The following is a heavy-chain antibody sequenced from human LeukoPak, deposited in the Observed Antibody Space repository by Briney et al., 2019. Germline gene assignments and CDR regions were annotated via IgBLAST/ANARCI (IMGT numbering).Heavy chain of an antibody. D-gene: IGHD6-13*01. Sequence: GESLRISCKGSGYSFTSYWISWVRQMPGKGLERMGRIDPSDSYTNYSPSFQGHVTISADKSISTAYLQWSSLKASDTAMYYCATVYSSSWYEFDYWGQGTLVTVSS. CDR1: GYSFTSYW. CDR3: ATVYSSSWYEFDY. J-gene: IGHJ4*02. V-gene: IGHV5-10-1*01. CDR2: IDPSDSYT.